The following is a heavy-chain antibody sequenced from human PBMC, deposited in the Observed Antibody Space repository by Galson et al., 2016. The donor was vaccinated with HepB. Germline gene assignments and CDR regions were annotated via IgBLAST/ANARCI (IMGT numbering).Heavy chain of an antibody. D-gene: IGHD2-15*01. J-gene: IGHJ3*01. Sequence: TLSLTCTVSGGSISSGSYYWSWIRQPAGRGLEWIGRIYISGSNTYNPSLKSRVTISVDTSNNQFSLNLSSVTAADTAVYYCARDSIGGNRAFDVWGRGTMVTVSS. CDR3: ARDSIGGNRAFDV. CDR1: GGSISSGSYY. V-gene: IGHV4-61*02. CDR2: IYISGSN.